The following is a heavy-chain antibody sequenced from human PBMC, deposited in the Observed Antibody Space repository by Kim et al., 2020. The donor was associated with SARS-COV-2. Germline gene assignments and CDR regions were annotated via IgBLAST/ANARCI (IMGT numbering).Heavy chain of an antibody. D-gene: IGHD2-15*01. Sequence: NKYYADSVKGRFTISRDNSKNTLYLQMNSLRAEDTAVYYCAKDPSGGVDVWGQGTTVTVSS. CDR3: AKDPSGGVDV. V-gene: IGHV3-30*02. CDR2: NK. J-gene: IGHJ6*02.